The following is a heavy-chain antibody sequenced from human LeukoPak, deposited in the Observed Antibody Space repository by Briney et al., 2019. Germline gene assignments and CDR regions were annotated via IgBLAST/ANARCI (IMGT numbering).Heavy chain of an antibody. Sequence: SETLSLTCTVSGYSISSGYYWGWIRQPPGKGLEWIGSIYHSGSTYYNPSLKSRVTISVDTSKNQFSLELNSVTAADTAVYYCARAGVYYYMDVWGKGTTVTVSS. V-gene: IGHV4-38-2*02. CDR2: IYHSGST. CDR3: ARAGVYYYMDV. J-gene: IGHJ6*03. CDR1: GYSISSGYY.